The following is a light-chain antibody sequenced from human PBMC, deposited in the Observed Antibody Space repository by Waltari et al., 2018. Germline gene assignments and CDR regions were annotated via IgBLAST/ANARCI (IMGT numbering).Light chain of an antibody. V-gene: IGKV6-21*01. Sequence: EIVLTQSPDFQSVTPKEKVTITCRASQSIGSRLHWYQQKSNQSPKVLIKYASQSFSGVPSRFSGSWSGTDFTLTINGLEAEDAATYYCHHSYNLPYTFGQGTKLEIK. J-gene: IGKJ2*01. CDR1: QSIGSR. CDR2: YAS. CDR3: HHSYNLPYT.